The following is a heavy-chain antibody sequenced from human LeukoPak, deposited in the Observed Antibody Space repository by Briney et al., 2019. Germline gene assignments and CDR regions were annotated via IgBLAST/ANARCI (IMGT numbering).Heavy chain of an antibody. D-gene: IGHD3-10*01. CDR1: GYTLTELS. J-gene: IGHJ4*02. CDR2: FDPEDGET. CDR3: ATAVDPMVRGVIITGVGFDY. Sequence: GASVKVSCKVSGYTLTELSMHWVRQAPGKGLEWMGGFDPEDGETIYAQKFQGRVTMTEDISTDTAYMELSSLRSEDTAVYYCATAVDPMVRGVIITGVGFDYWGQGTLVTVSS. V-gene: IGHV1-24*01.